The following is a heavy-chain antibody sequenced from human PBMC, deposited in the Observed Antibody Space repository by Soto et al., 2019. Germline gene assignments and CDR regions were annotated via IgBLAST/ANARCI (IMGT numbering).Heavy chain of an antibody. CDR3: ARNGLPPYYYGSGNPGVFDP. CDR1: GYTFTSYY. Sequence: GASVKVSCKASGYTFTSYYMHWVRQAPGQGLEWMGIINPSGGSTSYAQKFQGRVTMTRDTSTSTVYMELSSLRSEDTAVYYCARNGLPPYYYGSGNPGVFDPWGQGTLVTVS. V-gene: IGHV1-46*03. D-gene: IGHD3-10*01. J-gene: IGHJ5*02. CDR2: INPSGGST.